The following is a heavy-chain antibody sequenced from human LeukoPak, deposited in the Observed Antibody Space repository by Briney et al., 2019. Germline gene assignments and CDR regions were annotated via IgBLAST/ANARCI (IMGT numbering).Heavy chain of an antibody. V-gene: IGHV3-7*01. CDR1: GFVYSAFW. J-gene: IGHJ4*02. D-gene: IGHD3-22*01. CDR2: IKQDGSEK. CDR3: ARESVRRISMRARGYFDY. Sequence: GGSLRLSCSASGFVYSAFWMSWVRQAPGKGLEWVANIKQDGSEKYYVDSVKGRFTIARDNAKNTVFLQMDSLRAEDTAVYFCARESVRRISMRARGYFDYWGQGTRVTVSS.